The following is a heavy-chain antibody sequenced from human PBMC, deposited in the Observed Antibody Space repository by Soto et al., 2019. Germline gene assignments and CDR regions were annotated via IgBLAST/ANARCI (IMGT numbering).Heavy chain of an antibody. J-gene: IGHJ6*02. CDR2: INPSGGST. Sequence: ASVKVSCKASGYTFTSYYMHWVRQAPGQGLEWMGIINPSGGSTSYAQKFQGRVTMTRDTSTSTVYMELSSLRSEDTAVYYCARVRGIAARPSFPAGHYYYYGMDVWGQGTTVTVSS. CDR1: GYTFTSYY. D-gene: IGHD6-6*01. CDR3: ARVRGIAARPSFPAGHYYYYGMDV. V-gene: IGHV1-46*01.